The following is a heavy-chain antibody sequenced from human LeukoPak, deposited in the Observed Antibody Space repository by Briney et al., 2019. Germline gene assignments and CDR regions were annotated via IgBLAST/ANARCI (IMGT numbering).Heavy chain of an antibody. D-gene: IGHD1-26*01. J-gene: IGHJ4*02. V-gene: IGHV3-15*01. CDR2: IKSKSAGGTV. CDR1: GGTLSNAW. CDR3: ATYSADYSFDY. Sequence: GGPLRLSCGASGGTLSNAWRRWVRQAPGKGLEWVGRIKSKSAGGTVDCAASLKDRFTISRDDSRSTLFLQMNSLKPEDPATYYCATYSADYSFDYWGQGTLVTVSS.